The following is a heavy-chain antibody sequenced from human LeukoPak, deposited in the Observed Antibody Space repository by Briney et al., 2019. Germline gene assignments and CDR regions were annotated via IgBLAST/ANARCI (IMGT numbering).Heavy chain of an antibody. CDR2: IYADGNK. CDR1: GFIVNTNY. Sequence: GGSLRLSCAASGFIVNTNYMSWVRQAPGRGLEWVSFIYADGNKYYADSVKGRFTISRDISKNAVFLQMNSLRAEDTAVYYCARDAYGDANFDTWGQGTLVTVSS. D-gene: IGHD4-17*01. CDR3: ARDAYGDANFDT. V-gene: IGHV3-53*01. J-gene: IGHJ4*02.